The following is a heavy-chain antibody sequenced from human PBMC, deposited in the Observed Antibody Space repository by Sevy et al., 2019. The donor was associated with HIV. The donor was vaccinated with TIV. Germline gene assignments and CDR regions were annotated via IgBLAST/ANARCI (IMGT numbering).Heavy chain of an antibody. CDR1: GFTFSSYG. J-gene: IGHJ6*02. V-gene: IGHV3-33*01. CDR3: ARVRSIYVDTTHYYAMDV. Sequence: GGSLRLSCAASGFTFSSYGMHWVRRAPGKGLEWVALTWYDGSTKFYADSVKGRFTISRDNSKNIQSLQMNSLRADDTAVYYCARVRSIYVDTTHYYAMDVWGQGTTVTVSS. CDR2: TWYDGSTK. D-gene: IGHD5-18*01.